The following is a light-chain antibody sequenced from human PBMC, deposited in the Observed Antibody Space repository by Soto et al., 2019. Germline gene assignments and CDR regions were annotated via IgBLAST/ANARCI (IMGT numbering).Light chain of an antibody. Sequence: EIVMTQSPATLSVSPGKTSTLSCRASQYVSNKVAWYQQKPGQAPRLLILGASTRATGVPARFSGSGSGTEFTLPISSLKSEDFAVYYCKQYKEWPPFTFGQGTRLEIK. CDR2: GAS. CDR3: KQYKEWPPFT. J-gene: IGKJ5*01. CDR1: QYVSNK. V-gene: IGKV3-15*01.